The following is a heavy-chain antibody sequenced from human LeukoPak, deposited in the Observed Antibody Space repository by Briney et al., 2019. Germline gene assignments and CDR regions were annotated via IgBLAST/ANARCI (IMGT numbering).Heavy chain of an antibody. J-gene: IGHJ4*02. D-gene: IGHD6-19*01. CDR2: IYYSGST. V-gene: IGHV4-59*01. CDR3: ARDGPYSSGWFDY. CDR1: GGSISSYY. Sequence: PSETLSLTCTVSGGSISSYYWSWIRQPPGKGLEWIGYIYYSGSTNYNPSLESRVTISVDTSKNQFSLKLSSVTAADTAVYYCARDGPYSSGWFDYWGQGTLVTVSS.